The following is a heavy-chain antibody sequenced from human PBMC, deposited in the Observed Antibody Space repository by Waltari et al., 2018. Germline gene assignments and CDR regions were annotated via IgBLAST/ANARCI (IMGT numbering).Heavy chain of an antibody. CDR3: ASLHYDFWSGYPDFDY. CDR2: ISSSSSYI. Sequence: EVQLVESGGGLVKPGGSLRLSCAASGFTFSSYSMNWVRPAPGKGLEWVSSISSSSSYIYYADSVKGRFTISRDNAKNSLYLQMNSLRAEDTAVYYCASLHYDFWSGYPDFDYWGQGTLVTVSS. V-gene: IGHV3-21*01. D-gene: IGHD3-3*01. J-gene: IGHJ4*02. CDR1: GFTFSSYS.